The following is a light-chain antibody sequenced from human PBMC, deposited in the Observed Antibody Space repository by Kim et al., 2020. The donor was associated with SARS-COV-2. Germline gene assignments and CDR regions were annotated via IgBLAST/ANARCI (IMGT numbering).Light chain of an antibody. Sequence: EIVMTQSPATLSVSPGDRVTLSCRASQRITSYLVWYQQKPGQAPRMLISGISTRATGIPARFSGGGSGTEFTLTISSLQSEDFAVYYCLQYDDWPFTFGQETKLEI. J-gene: IGKJ2*01. CDR1: QRITSY. CDR2: GIS. CDR3: LQYDDWPFT. V-gene: IGKV3-15*01.